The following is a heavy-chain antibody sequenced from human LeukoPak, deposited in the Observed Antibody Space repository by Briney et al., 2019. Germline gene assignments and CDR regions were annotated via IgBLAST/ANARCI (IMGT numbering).Heavy chain of an antibody. CDR3: ARDGGYYDSSGYYL. V-gene: IGHV3-48*01. CDR2: ISSSSSTI. CDR1: GFTFSSYS. J-gene: IGHJ4*02. Sequence: PGGSLRLSCAASGFTFSSYSMNWVRQAPGKGLEWVSYISSSSSTIYYADSVKGRFTISRDNAKNSLYLKMNSLRAEDTAVYYCARDGGYYDSSGYYLWGQGTLVTVSS. D-gene: IGHD3-22*01.